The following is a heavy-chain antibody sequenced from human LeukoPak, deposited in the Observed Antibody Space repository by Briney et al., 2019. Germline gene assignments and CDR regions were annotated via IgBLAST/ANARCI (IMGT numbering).Heavy chain of an antibody. V-gene: IGHV4-59*01. J-gene: IGHJ6*02. CDR3: ARGGRAVAGTIYYYGMDV. CDR2: IYYSGST. CDR1: GGSISSYY. D-gene: IGHD6-19*01. Sequence: PSETLSLTCTVSGGSISSYYWSWIRQPPGKGLEWIGYIYYSGSTNYNPSLKSRVTISVDTSKNQFSLKLSSVTAADTAVYYCARGGRAVAGTIYYYGMDVWGQGTTVTVSS.